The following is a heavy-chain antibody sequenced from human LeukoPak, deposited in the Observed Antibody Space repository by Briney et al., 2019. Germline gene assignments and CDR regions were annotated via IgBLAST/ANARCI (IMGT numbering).Heavy chain of an antibody. CDR2: ISASGDKI. D-gene: IGHD2/OR15-2a*01. V-gene: IGHV3-23*01. J-gene: IGHJ5*02. Sequence: GGSLRLSCAASGFTLSNYAMIWVRQTPSGGLEWLSVISASGDKIWYADSVRGRFTVSRDNFKSTVYLHMDGLRAEDTARYYCAKGTGDKYFNWFDPWGQGTLVTVSS. CDR1: GFTLSNYA. CDR3: AKGTGDKYFNWFDP.